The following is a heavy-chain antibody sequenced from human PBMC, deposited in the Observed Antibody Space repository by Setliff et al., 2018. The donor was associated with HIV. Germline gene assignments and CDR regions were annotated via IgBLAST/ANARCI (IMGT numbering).Heavy chain of an antibody. V-gene: IGHV3-30*04. CDR3: AKDYKFFPVPDRSGYMDY. CDR1: GFTFSSYA. J-gene: IGHJ4*02. CDR2: TSFDEGIK. Sequence: PWGSLRLSCVASGFTFSSYAMHWVRQAPGKGLEWVAVTSFDEGIKFYADSVKGRFTISRDNPKRTLYLQIDSLRVEDTAVYYCAKDYKFFPVPDRSGYMDYWGQGTPVTVSS. D-gene: IGHD5-12*01.